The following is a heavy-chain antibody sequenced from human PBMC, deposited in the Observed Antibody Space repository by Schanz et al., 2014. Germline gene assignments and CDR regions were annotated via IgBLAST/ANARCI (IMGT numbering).Heavy chain of an antibody. D-gene: IGHD5-12*01. CDR1: GYTFAMYD. CDR2: INTNTANP. CDR3: ERGYSGYSHFDY. J-gene: IGHJ4*02. V-gene: IGHV7-4-1*01. Sequence: QVQLVQSGSELKKPGASVKVSCKASGYTFAMYDMNWVRQAPGQGLEWMGWINTNTANPTYAQGFTGRFVYTLDAYVTTAYLELRTLKAEDNAVYYCERGYSGYSHFDYWGQGALVTVSS.